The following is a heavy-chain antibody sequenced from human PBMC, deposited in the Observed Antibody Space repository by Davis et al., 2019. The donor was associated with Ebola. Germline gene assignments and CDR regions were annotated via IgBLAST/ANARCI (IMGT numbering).Heavy chain of an antibody. CDR3: ARRMGSGWQTFDY. V-gene: IGHV5-51*01. Sequence: PGGSLRLSCKGSGYRFPSYWIAWVRQMPGKGLEWMGIIYPGDSDTRYSPSFQGQVTISADKSINTAYLQWSSLKASDTAVYYCARRMGSGWQTFDYWGQGTLVTVSS. CDR2: IYPGDSDT. J-gene: IGHJ4*02. CDR1: GYRFPSYW. D-gene: IGHD6-19*01.